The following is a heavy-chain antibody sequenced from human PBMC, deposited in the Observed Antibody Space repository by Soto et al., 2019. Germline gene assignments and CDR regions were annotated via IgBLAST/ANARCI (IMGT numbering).Heavy chain of an antibody. CDR3: ARVGYDSSGYYFRIEYFQN. Sequence: SETLSLTCTVSGGSISSGGYYWSWIRQHPGKGLEWIGYIYYSGSTYYNPSLKSRVTISVDTSKNQFSLKLSSVTAADTAVYYCARVGYDSSGYYFRIEYFQNWGQGTLVTVSS. J-gene: IGHJ1*01. CDR1: GGSISSGGYY. V-gene: IGHV4-31*03. D-gene: IGHD3-22*01. CDR2: IYYSGST.